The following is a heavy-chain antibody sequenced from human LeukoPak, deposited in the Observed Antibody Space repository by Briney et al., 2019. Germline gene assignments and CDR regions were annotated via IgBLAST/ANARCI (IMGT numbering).Heavy chain of an antibody. Sequence: SETLSLTCTASGGSISSGGYYWSWIRQHPGKGLEWIGYIYYSGSTYYNPSLKRRVTISVDTSKNQFSLKLSSVTDADTAVYYCARVVRGGSGSYYNDYWGQGTLVTVSS. CDR2: IYYSGST. CDR3: ARVVRGGSGSYYNDY. J-gene: IGHJ4*02. CDR1: GGSISSGGYY. V-gene: IGHV4-31*03. D-gene: IGHD3-10*01.